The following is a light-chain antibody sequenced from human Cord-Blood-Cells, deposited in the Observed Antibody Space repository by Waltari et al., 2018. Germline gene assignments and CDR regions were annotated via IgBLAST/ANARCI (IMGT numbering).Light chain of an antibody. CDR3: SSYTSSSTYV. CDR2: EVS. J-gene: IGLJ1*01. CDR1: SRDVGGYNY. V-gene: IGLV2-14*01. Sequence: QSALTQPASVSGSPGESITISCTGTSRDVGGYNYFSWYQQHPGTAPKLMIYEVSNRPSGVSNRFSGSKSGNTASLTISGLQAEDEADYYCSSYTSSSTYVFGTGTKVTVL.